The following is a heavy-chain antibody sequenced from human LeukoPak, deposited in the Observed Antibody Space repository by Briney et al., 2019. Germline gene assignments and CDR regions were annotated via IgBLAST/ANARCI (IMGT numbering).Heavy chain of an antibody. D-gene: IGHD1-26*01. CDR3: ARGGLYGGSPDY. Sequence: PSVKVSCKASGYTFTSYGISWVRQAPGQGLEWMAWISVYNGNTNYAQKLQGRVTMTTDTSTSTAYMELMSLRSDDTAVYYCARGGLYGGSPDYWGQGTLVIVSS. V-gene: IGHV1-18*01. J-gene: IGHJ4*02. CDR2: ISVYNGNT. CDR1: GYTFTSYG.